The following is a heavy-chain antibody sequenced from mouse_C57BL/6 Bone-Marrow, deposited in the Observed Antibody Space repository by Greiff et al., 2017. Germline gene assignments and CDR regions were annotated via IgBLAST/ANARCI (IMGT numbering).Heavy chain of an antibody. CDR1: GFTFRDYG. Sequence: EVQVVESGGGLVKPGGSLKLSCAASGFTFRDYGMHWVRQAPEKGLEWVAYISSGSSTIYYADTVKGRFTISRDNAKNTLFLQRTSLRSEDTAMYYCASAYAMDYWGQGTSVTVSS. J-gene: IGHJ4*01. CDR2: ISSGSSTI. CDR3: ASAYAMDY. V-gene: IGHV5-17*01.